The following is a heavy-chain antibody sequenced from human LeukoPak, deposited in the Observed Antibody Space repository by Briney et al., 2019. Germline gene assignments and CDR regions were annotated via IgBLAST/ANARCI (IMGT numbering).Heavy chain of an antibody. Sequence: GESLKISCKSSGYGFASYWTGWVRQMPGKGLEWMGIIYPGDSDTRYNPSFQGQVTISADKSISTAYLQWSSLKASDTAMYYCARHWGPYYMDVWGKGTTVTVSS. D-gene: IGHD3-16*01. CDR3: ARHWGPYYMDV. V-gene: IGHV5-51*01. CDR2: IYPGDSDT. J-gene: IGHJ6*03. CDR1: GYGFASYW.